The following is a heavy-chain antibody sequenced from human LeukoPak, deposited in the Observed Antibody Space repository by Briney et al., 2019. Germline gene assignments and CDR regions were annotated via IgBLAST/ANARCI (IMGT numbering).Heavy chain of an antibody. CDR3: VKKGLGYCSNGVCHFDY. CDR1: GFTSSSYV. CDR2: VSDSGGST. Sequence: GGSLRLSCAASGFTSSSYVMHWVRQTPGKGLEWVSAVSDSGGSTFYADSVKGRFTISRDNSKNTLYLQMNSLRAEDTAVYYCVKKGLGYCSNGVCHFDYWGQGTLVTVSS. D-gene: IGHD2-8*01. V-gene: IGHV3-23*01. J-gene: IGHJ4*02.